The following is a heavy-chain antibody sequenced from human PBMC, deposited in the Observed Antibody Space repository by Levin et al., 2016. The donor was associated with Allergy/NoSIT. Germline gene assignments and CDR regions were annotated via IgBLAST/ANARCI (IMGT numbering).Heavy chain of an antibody. V-gene: IGHV3-48*02. Sequence: GGSLRLSCAASGFTFNSYSMNWVRQAPGKGLEWVSYISSSSSTIYYADSVKGRFTISRDNAKNSLFLQMNSLRDEDTAVYYCARIAAAGSWDFDFWGQGTLVTVSS. J-gene: IGHJ4*02. CDR3: ARIAAAGSWDFDF. CDR1: GFTFNSYS. D-gene: IGHD6-13*01. CDR2: ISSSSSTI.